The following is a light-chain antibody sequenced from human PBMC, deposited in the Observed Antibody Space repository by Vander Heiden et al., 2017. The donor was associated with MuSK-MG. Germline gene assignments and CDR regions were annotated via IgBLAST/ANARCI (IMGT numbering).Light chain of an antibody. CDR1: LSVNNF. J-gene: IGKJ1*01. Sequence: EVVLTQSPGTLSLSPGERATLSCRASLSVNNFLAWYQQKPGQATRLLIYGASSRATGIPDRFSGSGSGTDFTLTINRLEPEDFAVYYCQQYGTSVTFGQGTKLEI. V-gene: IGKV3-20*01. CDR3: QQYGTSVT. CDR2: GAS.